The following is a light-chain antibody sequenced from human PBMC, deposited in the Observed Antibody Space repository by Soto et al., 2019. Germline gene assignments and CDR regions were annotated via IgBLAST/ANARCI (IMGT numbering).Light chain of an antibody. CDR1: GSNIGAGYD. J-gene: IGLJ2*01. Sequence: QSVLTQPPSVSGAPGQRVTISFTGSGSNIGAGYDVHWYQQLPGTAPKLLIYGNSNRPSGVPDRFSGSKSGTSASLAITGLQAEDEADYYCQSYDSSLSVVFGGGTKLTVL. V-gene: IGLV1-40*01. CDR3: QSYDSSLSVV. CDR2: GNS.